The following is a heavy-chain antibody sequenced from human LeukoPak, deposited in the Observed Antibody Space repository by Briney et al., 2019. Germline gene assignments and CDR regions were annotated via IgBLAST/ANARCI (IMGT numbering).Heavy chain of an antibody. Sequence: SVKVSCKASGGTFSSYAISWVRQAPGQGLEWMGGIIPIFGTANYAQKLQGRVTMTTDTSTSTAYMELRSLRSDDTAVYYCARSPRLGRYGYGPWELPVSYFDYWGQGTLVTVSS. V-gene: IGHV1-69*05. CDR2: IIPIFGTA. J-gene: IGHJ4*02. D-gene: IGHD1-26*01. CDR3: ARSPRLGRYGYGPWELPVSYFDY. CDR1: GGTFSSYA.